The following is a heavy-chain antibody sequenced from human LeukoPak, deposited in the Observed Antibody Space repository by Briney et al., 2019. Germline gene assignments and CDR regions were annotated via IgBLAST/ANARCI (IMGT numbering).Heavy chain of an antibody. CDR1: GFTVSSNY. CDR3: ARDRHYYDSSGAYEP. Sequence: HGGSLRLSCAASGFTVSSNYMSWVRQAPGKGLEWVSVVYSGGSTYYADSVKGRFTISRDNSRNTLYLQMNSLRAEDTAVYYCARDRHYYDSSGAYEPWGQGTLVTVSS. J-gene: IGHJ5*02. V-gene: IGHV3-53*01. CDR2: VYSGGST. D-gene: IGHD3-22*01.